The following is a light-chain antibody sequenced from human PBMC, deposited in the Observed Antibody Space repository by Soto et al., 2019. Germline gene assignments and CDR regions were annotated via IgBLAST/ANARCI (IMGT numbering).Light chain of an antibody. CDR1: LNVNSY. J-gene: IGKJ5*01. CDR3: QQRQYCPPIT. V-gene: IGKV3-11*01. CDR2: DAA. Sequence: VVTQSRATLSLSPGPRHNISCRASLNVNSYLAWYQQKPGQAPRLLIYDAANRAAGIPARFCGSGSGTDFTLTIISLEHEDFAIYYCQQRQYCPPITFGQGTRLEIK.